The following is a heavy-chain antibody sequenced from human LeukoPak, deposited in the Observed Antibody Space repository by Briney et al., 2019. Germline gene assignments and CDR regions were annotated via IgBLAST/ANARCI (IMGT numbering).Heavy chain of an antibody. D-gene: IGHD2-15*01. CDR1: GFTFSSHG. Sequence: PGRSPRLSCAASGFTFSSHGMHWVRQAPGKGLEWVAFIRYDGTNKYYADSVKGRFTISRDNSKNTLYLQMNSLRAEDTAVYYCAKDKDSTNWYFDYWGQGTLVTVSS. CDR3: AKDKDSTNWYFDY. CDR2: IRYDGTNK. V-gene: IGHV3-30*02. J-gene: IGHJ4*02.